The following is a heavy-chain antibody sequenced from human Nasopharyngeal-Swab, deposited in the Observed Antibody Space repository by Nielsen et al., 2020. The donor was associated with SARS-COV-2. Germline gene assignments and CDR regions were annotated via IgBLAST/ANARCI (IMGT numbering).Heavy chain of an antibody. J-gene: IGHJ3*02. Sequence: VRQAPGKGLVWVSRINSDGSSTSYADSVKGRFTISRDNAKNSLYLQVNSLRAEDTAVYYCAKEGAFDIWGQGTMVTVSS. CDR3: AKEGAFDI. V-gene: IGHV3-74*01. CDR2: INSDGSST.